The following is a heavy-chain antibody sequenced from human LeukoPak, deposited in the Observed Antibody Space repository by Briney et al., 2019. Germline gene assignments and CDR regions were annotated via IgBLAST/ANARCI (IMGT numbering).Heavy chain of an antibody. V-gene: IGHV4-59*01. CDR1: GFTFSSYA. D-gene: IGHD4-17*01. CDR3: ATVTSYYYYMDV. J-gene: IGHJ6*03. CDR2: IYYSGST. Sequence: GSLRLSCAASGFTFSSYAMSWVRQAPGKGLEWIGYIYYSGSTNYNPSLKSRVTISVDTSKNQFSLKLSSVTAADTAVYYCATVTSYYYYMDVWGKGTTVTVSS.